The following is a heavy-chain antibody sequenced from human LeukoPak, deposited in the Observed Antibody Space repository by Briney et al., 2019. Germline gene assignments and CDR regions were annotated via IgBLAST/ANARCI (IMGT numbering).Heavy chain of an antibody. CDR2: TSGSGGST. Sequence: PGGSLRLSCAASGFTFSSYAMSWVRQAPGKGLEWVSATSGSGGSTYYADSVKGRFTISRDNSKNTLYLQMNSLRAEDTAVYYCAKDRVSVYYYDSSGYYYFDYWGQGTLVTVSS. V-gene: IGHV3-23*01. J-gene: IGHJ4*02. D-gene: IGHD3-22*01. CDR3: AKDRVSVYYYDSSGYYYFDY. CDR1: GFTFSSYA.